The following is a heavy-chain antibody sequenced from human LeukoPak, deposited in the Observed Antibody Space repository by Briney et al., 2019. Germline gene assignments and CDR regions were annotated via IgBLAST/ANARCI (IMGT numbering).Heavy chain of an antibody. CDR1: GYTFTDYY. V-gene: IGHV1-46*01. CDR2: INPSGGST. CDR3: ARDGRGGYDSNTNDY. D-gene: IGHD5-12*01. J-gene: IGHJ4*02. Sequence: ASVKISCKVSGYTFTDYYMHWVRQAPGQGLEWMGIINPSGGSTSYAQKFQGRVTMTRDTSTSTVYMELSSLRSEDTAVYYCARDGRGGYDSNTNDYWGQGTLVTVSS.